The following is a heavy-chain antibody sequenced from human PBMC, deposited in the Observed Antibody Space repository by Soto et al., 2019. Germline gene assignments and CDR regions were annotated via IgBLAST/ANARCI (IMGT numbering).Heavy chain of an antibody. CDR2: IYYSGST. J-gene: IGHJ3*02. CDR3: ARADKGYCSGGSCVPWGAFDI. CDR1: GGSISSGGYY. Sequence: PSETLSLTCTVSGGSISSGGYYWSWIRQHPGKGLEWIGYIYYSGSTYYNPSLKSRVTISVDTSKNQFSLKLSSVTAADTAVYYCARADKGYCSGGSCVPWGAFDIWGQGTMVT. V-gene: IGHV4-31*03. D-gene: IGHD2-15*01.